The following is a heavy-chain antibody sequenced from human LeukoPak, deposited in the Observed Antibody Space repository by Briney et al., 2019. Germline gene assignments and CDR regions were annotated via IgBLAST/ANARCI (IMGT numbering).Heavy chain of an antibody. D-gene: IGHD2-15*01. CDR3: ARVRWELQGHPFDY. CDR1: GFTFSTSA. Sequence: GGSLRLSCAASGFTFSTSAMSWVRQAPGKGLEWVSVISTSGGITYYADSVKGRFTISRDNSNNTLYLQMNSLRAEDTAVYYCARVRWELQGHPFDYWGQGTPVTVSS. CDR2: ISTSGGIT. V-gene: IGHV3-23*01. J-gene: IGHJ4*02.